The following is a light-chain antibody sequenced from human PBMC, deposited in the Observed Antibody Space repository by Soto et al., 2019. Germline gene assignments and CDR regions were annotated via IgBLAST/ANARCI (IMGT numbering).Light chain of an antibody. CDR2: DAS. CDR3: QQYDNLPWT. J-gene: IGKJ1*01. V-gene: IGKV1-33*01. Sequence: DIQMTQSPSSLSASVGDRVTITCQASQDISNYLNWYQQKPGKAPKLLIYDASNLETGVPSRFSGSGSGTDFTFTISSLQPEDIATYYCQQYDNLPWTFGQGNKVAIK. CDR1: QDISNY.